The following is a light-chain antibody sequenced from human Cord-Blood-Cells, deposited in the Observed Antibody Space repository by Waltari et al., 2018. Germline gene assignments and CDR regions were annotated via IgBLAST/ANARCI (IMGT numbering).Light chain of an antibody. Sequence: QSPMTQPASSSGSPGQSITIPCAGTSSDVGGYTYVSWYQQHPGKAPKLMIYDVSNRPSGVSNRFSGSKSGNTASLTISGLQAEDEADYYCSSYTSSSTRVFGGGTKLTVL. CDR3: SSYTSSSTRV. J-gene: IGLJ3*02. CDR2: DVS. V-gene: IGLV2-14*03. CDR1: SSDVGGYTY.